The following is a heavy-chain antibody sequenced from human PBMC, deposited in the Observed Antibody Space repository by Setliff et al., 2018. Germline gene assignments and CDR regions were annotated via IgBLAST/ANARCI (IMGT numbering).Heavy chain of an antibody. J-gene: IGHJ3*01. CDR2: IITSTGKT. D-gene: IGHD2-2*01. CDR1: GYTFTNFG. CDR3: ARFGGSCSSSSCYASDL. Sequence: ASVKVSCKASGYTFTNFGFHWLRQAPGQGLEWMAMIITSTGKTSYAQKFQGRVTVTTDTYTGTGYMELRSLRSNDTAMYFCARFGGSCSSSSCYASDLWGQGTMVTVSS. V-gene: IGHV1-18*01.